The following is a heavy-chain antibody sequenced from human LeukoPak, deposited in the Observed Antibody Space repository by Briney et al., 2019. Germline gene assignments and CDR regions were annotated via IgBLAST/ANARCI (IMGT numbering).Heavy chain of an antibody. V-gene: IGHV3-48*04. CDR1: GFTFSSYG. CDR3: ARGNSSSWPTHFDY. D-gene: IGHD6-13*01. CDR2: ISSSGSTI. J-gene: IGHJ4*02. Sequence: GGSLRLSCAASGFTFSSYGMHWVRQAPGKGLEWVSYISSSGSTIYYADSVKGRFTISRDNAKNSLYLQMNSLRAEDTAVYYCARGNSSSWPTHFDYWGQGTLVTVSS.